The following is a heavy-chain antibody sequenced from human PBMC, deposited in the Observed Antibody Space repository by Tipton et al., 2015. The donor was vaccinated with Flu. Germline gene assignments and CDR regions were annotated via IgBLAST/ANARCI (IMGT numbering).Heavy chain of an antibody. D-gene: IGHD3-10*01. Sequence: SLRLSCAASEFTFSSYWMHWVRQAPGKGLEWVANIKQDGNEKYYVDSVKGRFTISRDNAKNSLYLQMNSLRGDDSAVYYCARAVGGSGSYWGQGTLVTVSS. CDR1: EFTFSSYW. J-gene: IGHJ4*02. CDR3: ARAVGGSGSY. V-gene: IGHV3-7*01. CDR2: IKQDGNEK.